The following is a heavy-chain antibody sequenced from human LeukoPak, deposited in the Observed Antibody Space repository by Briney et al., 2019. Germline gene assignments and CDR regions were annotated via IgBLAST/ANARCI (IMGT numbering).Heavy chain of an antibody. V-gene: IGHV4-30-4*07. CDR1: GASISSGSYS. D-gene: IGHD5-24*01. J-gene: IGHJ5*02. Sequence: SETLPLTCAVSGASISSGSYSWSWIRQPPGKGLEWIGSLHYTGSTYYSPSLKSRVTISADTSKNQFSLRLNSVTAADTAVYYCARDRLQLQSWGQGTLVTVSS. CDR3: ARDRLQLQS. CDR2: LHYTGST.